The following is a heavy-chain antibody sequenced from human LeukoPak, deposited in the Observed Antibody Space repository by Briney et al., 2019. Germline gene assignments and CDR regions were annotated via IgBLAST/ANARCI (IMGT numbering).Heavy chain of an antibody. CDR2: INHSGST. CDR1: GGSFSGYY. D-gene: IGHD3-22*01. V-gene: IGHV4-34*01. CDR3: ARADYYDSRVDY. Sequence: SETLSLTCAVYGGSFSGYYWIWIRQPPGKGLEWIGEINHSGSTNYNPSLKSRVTISVDTSTKQFSLKLSSVTAADTGIYYCARADYYDSRVDYWGQGTLVTVSS. J-gene: IGHJ4*02.